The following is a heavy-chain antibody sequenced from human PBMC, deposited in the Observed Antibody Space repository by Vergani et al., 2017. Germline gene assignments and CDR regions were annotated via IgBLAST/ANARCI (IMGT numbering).Heavy chain of an antibody. D-gene: IGHD3-10*01. Sequence: EVQLVESGGGLVQPGRSLRLSCAASGFTFDDYAMHWVRQAPGKGLEWVSGISWNSGSIGYADSVKGRFTISRDNAKNSLYLQMNSLRAEDTAVYYCARDNSYGSGFGDVWGQGTTVTVSS. CDR3: ARDNSYGSGFGDV. CDR1: GFTFDDYA. J-gene: IGHJ6*02. V-gene: IGHV3-9*01. CDR2: ISWNSGSI.